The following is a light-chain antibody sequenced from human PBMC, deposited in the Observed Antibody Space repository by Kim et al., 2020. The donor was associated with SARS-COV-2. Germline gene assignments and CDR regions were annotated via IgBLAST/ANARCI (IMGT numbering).Light chain of an antibody. Sequence: SYELTQPPSVSVAPGKTAMITCGGNNIGGKSVQWYQQKPGQAPVLVISYDSDRPSGIPERFSGSNSGNTATLTINGVEAGDEADYYCQVWDNRSDHAIFGGGTQLTVL. J-gene: IGLJ2*01. CDR1: NIGGKS. CDR2: YDS. V-gene: IGLV3-21*04. CDR3: QVWDNRSDHAI.